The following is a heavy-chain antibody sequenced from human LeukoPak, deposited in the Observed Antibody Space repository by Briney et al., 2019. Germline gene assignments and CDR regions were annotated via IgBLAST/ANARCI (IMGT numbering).Heavy chain of an antibody. J-gene: IGHJ3*02. Sequence: SGPTLVNPTQTLTLTCTFSGFSLSTSGMCVTWVRQPPGKALEWLARIDWDDDKYYSTSLKTRLTISKDTSKTQVVLTMTYMDPVDTATYYCARCTTVTPHDAFDIWGQGTMVTVSS. D-gene: IGHD4-17*01. V-gene: IGHV2-70*11. CDR2: IDWDDDK. CDR3: ARCTTVTPHDAFDI. CDR1: GFSLSTSGMC.